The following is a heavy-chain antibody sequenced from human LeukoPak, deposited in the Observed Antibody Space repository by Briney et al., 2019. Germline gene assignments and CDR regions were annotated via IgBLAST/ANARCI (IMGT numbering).Heavy chain of an antibody. D-gene: IGHD4-17*01. V-gene: IGHV1-2*02. CDR3: ASLTTWIDY. J-gene: IGHJ4*02. CDR2: INPNSGGT. CDR1: GYTFTSYG. Sequence: ASVKVSCKASGYTFTSYGISWVRQAPGQGLEWMGWINPNSGGTNYAQKSQGRVTMTRDTSISTAYMELSRLRSDDTAVYYCASLTTWIDYWGQGTLVTVSS.